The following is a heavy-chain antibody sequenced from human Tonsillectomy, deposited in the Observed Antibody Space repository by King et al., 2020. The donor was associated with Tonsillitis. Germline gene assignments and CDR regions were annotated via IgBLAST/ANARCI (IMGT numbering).Heavy chain of an antibody. V-gene: IGHV3-23*04. D-gene: IGHD6-13*01. CDR1: GFTFSSYA. J-gene: IGHJ4*02. CDR3: AKDLGYSSSYYFDY. CDR2: XXXXXXXX. Sequence: VQLVESGGGLVQPGGSLRLSCAASGFTFSSYAMSWVRXAPGKGXEXVXXXXXXXXXXXXXDSVKGRFXISRDXSKNTLYLQMNXXRAEDTAVYYCAKDLGYSSSYYFDYWGQGTLVTVSS.